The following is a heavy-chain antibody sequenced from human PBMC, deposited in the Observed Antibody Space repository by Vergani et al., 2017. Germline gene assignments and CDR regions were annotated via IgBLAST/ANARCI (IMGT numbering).Heavy chain of an antibody. J-gene: IGHJ6*02. V-gene: IGHV4-31*01. D-gene: IGHD6-19*01. CDR3: ARDRGSGWYGAGDYDGMDV. CDR1: GGSISSGGYY. Sequence: QVQLQESGPGLVKPSQTLSLTCTVSGGSISSGGYYWSWIRQHPGKGLEWIGYIYYSGSTYNNPSLKRIVNISVDTSKSQFSLKLSAVTAADTAVYYCARDRGSGWYGAGDYDGMDVWGQGTTVTVSS. CDR2: IYYSGST.